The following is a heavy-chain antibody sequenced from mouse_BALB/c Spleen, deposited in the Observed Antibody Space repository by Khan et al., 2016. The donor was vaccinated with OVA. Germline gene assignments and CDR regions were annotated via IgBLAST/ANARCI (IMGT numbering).Heavy chain of an antibody. CDR2: INSDGDYT. V-gene: IGHV5-9-3*01. D-gene: IGHD2-3*01. CDR3: SRSPYDNFPY. J-gene: IGHJ3*01. CDR1: GFTFSTFA. Sequence: EVELVESGGGLVKPGGSLKLSCAASGFTFSTFAMPWVRQTPEKRLEWVTTINSDGDYTYYPDNVTGRFTISRDNAKNTLYLQMSSLRSEDTAMYYCSRSPYDNFPYWGQGTLVTISA.